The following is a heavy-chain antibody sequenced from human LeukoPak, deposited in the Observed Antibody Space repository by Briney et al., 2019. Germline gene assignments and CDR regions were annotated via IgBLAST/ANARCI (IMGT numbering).Heavy chain of an antibody. D-gene: IGHD3-22*01. J-gene: IGHJ4*02. CDR2: IIPILGIA. CDR1: GGTFSSYA. CDR3: ARGEDYYDSSGSDHFDY. Sequence: ASVKVSCKASGGTFSSYAISWVRQAPRQGLEWMGRIIPILGIANYAQKFQGRVTITADKSTSTAYMELSSLRSEDTAVYYCARGEDYYDSSGSDHFDYWGQGTLVTVSS. V-gene: IGHV1-69*04.